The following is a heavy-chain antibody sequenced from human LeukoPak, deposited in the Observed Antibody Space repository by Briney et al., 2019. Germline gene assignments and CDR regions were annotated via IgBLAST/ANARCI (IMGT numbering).Heavy chain of an antibody. J-gene: IGHJ4*02. V-gene: IGHV3-23*01. D-gene: IGHD2-15*01. Sequence: GGSLRLSCAASGFTFSSYAMSWVRQAPGKGLEWVSAISGSGGSTYYADSVKGRFTISRDNSKNTLYLQMNSLRAEDTAVYYCAKTEDRDIVVLVAALVFDYWGQGTLVTVSS. CDR2: ISGSGGST. CDR3: AKTEDRDIVVLVAALVFDY. CDR1: GFTFSSYA.